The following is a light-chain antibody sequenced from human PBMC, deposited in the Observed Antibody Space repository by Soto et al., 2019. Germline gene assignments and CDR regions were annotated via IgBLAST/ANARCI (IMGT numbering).Light chain of an antibody. CDR2: EVS. Sequence: QSALTQPASVSGSPGQSITISCTGTSSDVGDFDCVSWYQQHPGKAPKLMIYEVSDRPSGVSNRFSDSKSGDTASLTISGLQAEDEADYYCSSYTSSSTLVFGGGTKVTVL. V-gene: IGLV2-14*01. CDR3: SSYTSSSTLV. J-gene: IGLJ2*01. CDR1: SSDVGDFDC.